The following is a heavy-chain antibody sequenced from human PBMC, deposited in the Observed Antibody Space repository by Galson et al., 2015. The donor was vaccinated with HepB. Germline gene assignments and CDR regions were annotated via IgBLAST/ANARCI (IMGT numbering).Heavy chain of an antibody. CDR1: GFTFSNYG. Sequence: SLRLSCAASGFTFSNYGMHWVRQAPGKGLEWVAVISYDGSNKYYAYSEKGRFPISRDNSKNTLYLQMNSLRAEDTALYYCAKDPYLYSALAGTMAGSDYWGQGTLVIVSS. D-gene: IGHD6-19*01. J-gene: IGHJ4*02. V-gene: IGHV3-30*18. CDR3: AKDPYLYSALAGTMAGSDY. CDR2: ISYDGSNK.